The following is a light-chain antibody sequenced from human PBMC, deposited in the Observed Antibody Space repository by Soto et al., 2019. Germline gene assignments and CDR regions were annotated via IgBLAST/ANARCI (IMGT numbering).Light chain of an antibody. Sequence: AIQMTQSPSSLSASVGDRVTITCRASQDIRHDLAWYQQKPGTAPKLLIHAASTLQSGVPSRFSGSGSGTDFTLTISSLQPEDFATYFCLQDYIYSWTFGQGTQVVLK. V-gene: IGKV1-6*02. CDR2: AAS. CDR1: QDIRHD. J-gene: IGKJ1*01. CDR3: LQDYIYSWT.